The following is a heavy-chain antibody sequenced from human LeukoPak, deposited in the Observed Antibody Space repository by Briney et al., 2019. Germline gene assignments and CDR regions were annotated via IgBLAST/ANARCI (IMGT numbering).Heavy chain of an antibody. CDR2: IYSTGST. Sequence: SETLSLTCTVSGGSISDYYWSWIRQPPGKGLEWIGYIYSTGSTAYNPSLKSRVTMSVDTSKNQFSLRLNSATAADTAVYYCARHAPGYYDYWGQGTPVTVSS. CDR1: GGSISDYY. CDR3: ARHAPGYYDY. V-gene: IGHV4-59*08. J-gene: IGHJ4*02.